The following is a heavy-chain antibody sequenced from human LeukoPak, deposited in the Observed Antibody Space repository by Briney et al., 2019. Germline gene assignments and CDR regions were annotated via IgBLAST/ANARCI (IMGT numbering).Heavy chain of an antibody. CDR2: ISYDGSNK. Sequence: GGSLRLSCAASGFTFSSYAMHWVRQAPGKGLEWVAVISYDGSNKYYADSVKGRFTISRDNSKNTLYLQMNSLRAEDTAVYYCASPDVLLWFGEPPYSWGQGTLVTVSS. V-gene: IGHV3-30-3*01. J-gene: IGHJ4*02. CDR1: GFTFSSYA. CDR3: ASPDVLLWFGEPPYS. D-gene: IGHD3-10*01.